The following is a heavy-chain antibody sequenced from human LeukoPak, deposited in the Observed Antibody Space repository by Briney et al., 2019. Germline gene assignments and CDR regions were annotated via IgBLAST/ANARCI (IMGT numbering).Heavy chain of an antibody. CDR3: AKAPRWGSGRYPPLYYFDY. Sequence: PGGSLRLSCAASGFTFSSYAMSWVRQAPGKGMEWVSAISGSGGSTYYADSVKGRFTISRDNSKNTLYLQMNSLRAEDTAVYYCAKAPRWGSGRYPPLYYFDYWGQGTLVTVSS. J-gene: IGHJ4*02. CDR1: GFTFSSYA. D-gene: IGHD3-10*01. V-gene: IGHV3-23*01. CDR2: ISGSGGST.